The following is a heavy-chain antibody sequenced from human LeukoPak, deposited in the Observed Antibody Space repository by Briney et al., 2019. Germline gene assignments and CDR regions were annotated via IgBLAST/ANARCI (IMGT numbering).Heavy chain of an antibody. V-gene: IGHV4-59*01. D-gene: IGHD3-10*01. CDR2: IYYSGST. J-gene: IGHJ4*02. CDR3: ARGSIYYGSGSYQAHFDY. CDR1: GGSISSYY. Sequence: PSETLSLTCTVSGGSISSYYWSWIRQPPGKGLEWIGYIYYSGSTNYNPSLKSRVTISVDTSKNQFSLKLSSVPAADTAVYYCARGSIYYGSGSYQAHFDYWGQGTLVTVSS.